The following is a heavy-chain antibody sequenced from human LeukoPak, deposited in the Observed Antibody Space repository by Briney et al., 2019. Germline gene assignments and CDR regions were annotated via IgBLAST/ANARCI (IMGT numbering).Heavy chain of an antibody. CDR2: IYSGGST. CDR1: GFTVSRNY. D-gene: IGHD1-26*01. CDR3: ARDGAGATFFDY. Sequence: GGSLRLSCAASGFTVSRNYMSWVRQAPGKGLEWVSVIYSGGSTYYADSVKGRFTISRDNSKNTLYLQMNSLRAEDTAVYYCARDGAGATFFDYWGQGTLVTVSS. J-gene: IGHJ4*02. V-gene: IGHV3-66*01.